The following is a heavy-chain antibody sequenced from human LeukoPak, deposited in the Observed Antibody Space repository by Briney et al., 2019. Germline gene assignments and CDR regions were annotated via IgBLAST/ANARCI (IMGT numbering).Heavy chain of an antibody. CDR3: AKDIERWGSYYGDAFDI. Sequence: GGSLRLYCAASGFTFDDYAMHWVRPAPGKGLEWVSGIRWNRGSIGYADSVKGRVTISRDNAKNSLYLQMNSRRAEDTALYYCAKDIERWGSYYGDAFDIWGQGTMVTVSS. D-gene: IGHD1-26*01. CDR1: GFTFDDYA. CDR2: IRWNRGSI. V-gene: IGHV3-9*01. J-gene: IGHJ3*02.